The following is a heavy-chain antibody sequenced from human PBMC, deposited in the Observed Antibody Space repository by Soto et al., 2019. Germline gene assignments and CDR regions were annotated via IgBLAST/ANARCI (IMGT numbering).Heavy chain of an antibody. V-gene: IGHV3-30*18. CDR1: GFTSSSYG. CDR3: AKQEGGYGDYGYYYYYMDV. J-gene: IGHJ6*03. D-gene: IGHD4-17*01. Sequence: HLGGSLRLSCAASGFTSSSYGMHWVRQAPGKGLEWVAVISYDGSNKYYADSVKGRFTISRDNSKNTLYLQMNSLRAEDTAVYYCAKQEGGYGDYGYYYYYMDVWGKGTTVTVSS. CDR2: ISYDGSNK.